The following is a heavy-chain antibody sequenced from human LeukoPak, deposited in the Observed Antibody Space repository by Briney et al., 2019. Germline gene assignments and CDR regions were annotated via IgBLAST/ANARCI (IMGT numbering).Heavy chain of an antibody. Sequence: GGSLRLPCAVSGFTFSSYSMSWVRQAPGKGLEWVSSISSSGTYKYYADSVKGRFTISRDNAKNSLYLQMNSLRAEDTAVYYCAKGKDSVAGATNDYWSQGTLVTVSS. CDR2: ISSSGTYK. CDR3: AKGKDSVAGATNDY. V-gene: IGHV3-21*01. D-gene: IGHD6-19*01. J-gene: IGHJ4*02. CDR1: GFTFSSYS.